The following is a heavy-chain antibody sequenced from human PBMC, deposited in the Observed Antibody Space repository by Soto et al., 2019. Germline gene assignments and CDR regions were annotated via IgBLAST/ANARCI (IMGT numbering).Heavy chain of an antibody. D-gene: IGHD2-15*01. CDR1: GYTFTSYG. J-gene: IGHJ4*02. CDR3: ARDSGFYCSGGSCYPGVYDY. CDR2: ISAYNGNT. V-gene: IGHV1-18*01. Sequence: QVQLVQSGAEVKKPGASVKVSCKASGYTFTSYGISWVRQAPGQGLEWMGWISAYNGNTNYAQKLQGRVTMTTDTSTSTAYMELRSLRSDDTAVYYCARDSGFYCSGGSCYPGVYDYWGQGTLVTGSS.